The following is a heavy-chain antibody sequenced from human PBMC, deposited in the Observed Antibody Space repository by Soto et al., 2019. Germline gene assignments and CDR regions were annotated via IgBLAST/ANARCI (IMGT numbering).Heavy chain of an antibody. CDR1: GDSVSSNSAA. D-gene: IGHD2-15*01. J-gene: IGHJ5*02. Sequence: SQTLSLTCAISGDSVSSNSAAWNWIRQSPSRGLEWLGRTYYRSKWYKEYAASVRSRITINLDTSKNQFSLQLNSVSPEDTAVYYCARTVGWLDPWGQGILVTVSS. V-gene: IGHV6-1*01. CDR2: TYYRSKWYK. CDR3: ARTVGWLDP.